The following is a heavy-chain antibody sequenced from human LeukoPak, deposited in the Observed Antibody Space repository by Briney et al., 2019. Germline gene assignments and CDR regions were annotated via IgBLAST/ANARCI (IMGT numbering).Heavy chain of an antibody. J-gene: IGHJ4*02. D-gene: IGHD6-19*01. V-gene: IGHV4-34*01. CDR3: ASRMGSGFDY. Sequence: PSETLSLTCAVYGGSFSGHYWSWIRQPPGKGLEWIGEINHSGSTNYNPSLKSRVTIPVDTSKNQFSLKLSSVTAADTAVYYCASRMGSGFDYWGQGTLVTVSS. CDR1: GGSFSGHY. CDR2: INHSGST.